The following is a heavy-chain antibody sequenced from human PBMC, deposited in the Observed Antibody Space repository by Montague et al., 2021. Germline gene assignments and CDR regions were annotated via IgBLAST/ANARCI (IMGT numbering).Heavy chain of an antibody. Sequence: SLRLSCAASGFTFSNYWMSWVRQAPGKGLEWVAHMKEDGSERYYVESVKGRFTISRDNAKNSVYLQMNSLRAEDTAVYYCAKDRSGWHGALGDWGQGTQVTVSS. D-gene: IGHD6-19*01. J-gene: IGHJ4*02. V-gene: IGHV3-7*01. CDR2: MKEDGSER. CDR1: GFTFSNYW. CDR3: AKDRSGWHGALGD.